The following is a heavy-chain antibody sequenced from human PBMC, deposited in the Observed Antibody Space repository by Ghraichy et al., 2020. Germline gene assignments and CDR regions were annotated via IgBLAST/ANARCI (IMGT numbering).Heavy chain of an antibody. CDR3: ARDQGIAVAGIIRRWFDP. CDR1: GGSISSYY. CDR2: IYYSGST. D-gene: IGHD6-19*01. Sequence: SETLSLTCTVSGGSISSYYWSWIRQPPGKGLEWIGYIYYSGSTNYNPSLKSRVTISVDTSKNQFSLKLSSVTAADTAVYYCARDQGIAVAGIIRRWFDPWGQGTLVTVSS. V-gene: IGHV4-59*01. J-gene: IGHJ5*02.